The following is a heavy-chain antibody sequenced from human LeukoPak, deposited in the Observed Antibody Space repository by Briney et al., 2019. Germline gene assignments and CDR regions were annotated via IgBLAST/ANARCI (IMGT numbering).Heavy chain of an antibody. J-gene: IGHJ5*02. CDR1: GGTFSSYA. CDR2: IIPIFGTA. CDR3: ARSYYDSSGVGGWFDP. V-gene: IGHV1-69*06. D-gene: IGHD3-22*01. Sequence: ASVKVSCKASGGTFSSYAISWVRQAPGQGLEWMGGIIPIFGTANCAQKFQGRVTITADKSTSTAYMELSSLRSEDTAVYYCARSYYDSSGVGGWFDPWGQGTLVTVSS.